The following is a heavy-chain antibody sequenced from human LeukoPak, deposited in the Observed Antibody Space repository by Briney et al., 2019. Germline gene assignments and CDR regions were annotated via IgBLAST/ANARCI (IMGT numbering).Heavy chain of an antibody. CDR3: AVYGSGPKKDC. D-gene: IGHD3-10*01. J-gene: IGHJ4*02. CDR1: GYSFSSYW. V-gene: IGHV5-10-1*01. CDR2: IDPSDSYT. Sequence: GESLKISCKGSGYSFSSYWISWVRQMPGKGLEWMGRIDPSDSYTNYSPSFQGHVTISADKSISTAYLQWSSLKASDTAMYYCAVYGSGPKKDCWGQGTLVTVSS.